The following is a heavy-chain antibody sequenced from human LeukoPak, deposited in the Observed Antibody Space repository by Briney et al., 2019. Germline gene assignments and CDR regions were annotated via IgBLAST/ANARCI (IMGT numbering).Heavy chain of an antibody. Sequence: GGSLRLSCAASGFTFSSYDMTWVRQAPGKGLEWVAFIRFTISRDNSKNTLYLQMNSLRAEDTAVYYCAKDPLNIIGYFDYWGQGTLVTVSS. D-gene: IGHD3-16*02. CDR1: GFTFSSYD. CDR3: AKDPLNIIGYFDY. V-gene: IGHV3-30*02. J-gene: IGHJ4*02.